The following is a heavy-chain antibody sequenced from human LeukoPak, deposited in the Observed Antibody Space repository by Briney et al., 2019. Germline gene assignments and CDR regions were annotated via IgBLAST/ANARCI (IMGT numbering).Heavy chain of an antibody. CDR1: GYTFTTSG. Sequence: ASVKVSCKASGYTFTTSGITWVRQAPGQGLEWMGWISRYNGNTKYGQDFQGRVTMTTDTSTTTAYMELRSLRSADTAVYYCARGGRGGSNHFDYWGQGTLVTVSS. V-gene: IGHV1-18*01. J-gene: IGHJ4*02. CDR2: ISRYNGNT. D-gene: IGHD1-26*01. CDR3: ARGGRGGSNHFDY.